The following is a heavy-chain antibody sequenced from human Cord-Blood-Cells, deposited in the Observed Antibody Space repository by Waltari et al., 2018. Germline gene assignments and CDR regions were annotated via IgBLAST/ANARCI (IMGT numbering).Heavy chain of an antibody. CDR2: IYYSGST. CDR1: GGSISSGDYY. CDR3: ARGEYYDFWSGYMIDY. J-gene: IGHJ4*02. Sequence: QVQLQESGPGLVKPSQTLSLTCPVSGGSISSGDYYWSWIRQPPGKGLEWIGYIYYSGSTYYNPSLKSRVTISVDTSKNQFSLKLSSVTAADTAVYYCARGEYYDFWSGYMIDYWGQGTRVTVSS. V-gene: IGHV4-30-4*01. D-gene: IGHD3-3*01.